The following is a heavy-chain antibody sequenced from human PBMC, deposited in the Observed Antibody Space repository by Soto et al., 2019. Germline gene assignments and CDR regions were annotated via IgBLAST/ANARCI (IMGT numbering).Heavy chain of an antibody. V-gene: IGHV4-59*08. CDR3: ARRYSGSFGY. J-gene: IGHJ4*02. D-gene: IGHD6-13*01. CDR2: IYNSGST. CDR1: GGSISSYY. Sequence: QVQLQESGPGLVTPLETLSLTCTVSGGSISSYYWSWIRQPPGKGLEWIGSIYNSGSTNHNPSLQARLTISVEPAKNQSSLKLTSVTAADTAVYYCARRYSGSFGYWGQGTLGTGSS.